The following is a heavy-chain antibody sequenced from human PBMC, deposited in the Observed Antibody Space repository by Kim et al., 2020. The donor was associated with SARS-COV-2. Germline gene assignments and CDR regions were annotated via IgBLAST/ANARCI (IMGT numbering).Heavy chain of an antibody. CDR2: ISYDGSNK. CDR3: AKDTTGAITPRRGAPFDY. J-gene: IGHJ4*02. CDR1: GFTFNNYG. V-gene: IGHV3-30*18. Sequence: GGSLRLSCAASGFTFNNYGMHWVRQAPGKGLEWVAVISYDGSNKFYADSVTGRFTISRDNSKNTVYLQVNSLGPEDTAIYYCAKDTTGAITPRRGAPFDYWGQGTLGTVSS. D-gene: IGHD2-2*01.